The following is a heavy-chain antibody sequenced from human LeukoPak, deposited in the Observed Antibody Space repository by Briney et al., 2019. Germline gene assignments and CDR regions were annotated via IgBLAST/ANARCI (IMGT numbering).Heavy chain of an antibody. Sequence: PGGSLRLSCAASGFTFDDYAMHWVRQAPGKGLEWVSGISWNSGSIGYADSVKGRFTISRDNAKNSLYLQMNSLRAEDTALYYCAKALGYCSGGSCPTGFDYWGQGTLVTVSS. CDR2: ISWNSGSI. D-gene: IGHD2-15*01. J-gene: IGHJ4*02. CDR1: GFTFDDYA. CDR3: AKALGYCSGGSCPTGFDY. V-gene: IGHV3-9*01.